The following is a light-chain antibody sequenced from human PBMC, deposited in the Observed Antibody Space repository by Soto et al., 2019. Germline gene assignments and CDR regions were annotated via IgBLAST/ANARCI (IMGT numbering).Light chain of an antibody. CDR1: QSVSSN. CDR2: GAS. CDR3: QQYNNWPKM. Sequence: ILMTQSPATLSVSPGERATLSCRASQSVSSNLAWYQQKPGQAPRLLIYGASTRATGIPARFSGSGSGTEFTLTISSLQSEDFAVYYCQQYNNWPKMFGQGTKVDIK. J-gene: IGKJ1*01. V-gene: IGKV3-15*01.